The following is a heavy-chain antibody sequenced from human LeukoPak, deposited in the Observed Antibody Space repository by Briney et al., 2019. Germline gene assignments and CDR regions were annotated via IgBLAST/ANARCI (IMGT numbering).Heavy chain of an antibody. Sequence: SETLSLTCTVSGGSISSYYWSWIRQSPGKGLEWIGRIYTSGSTNYNPSLKSRVTMSVDTSKNQFSLKLSSVTAADTAVYYCARYSSSWSFDYWGQGTLVTVSS. CDR1: GGSISSYY. D-gene: IGHD6-13*01. CDR3: ARYSSSWSFDY. V-gene: IGHV4-4*07. J-gene: IGHJ4*02. CDR2: IYTSGST.